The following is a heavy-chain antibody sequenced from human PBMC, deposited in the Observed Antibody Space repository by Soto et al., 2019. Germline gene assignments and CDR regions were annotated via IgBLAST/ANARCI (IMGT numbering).Heavy chain of an antibody. CDR2: IWYDGSNK. D-gene: IGHD1-26*01. CDR1: GLTFSSYG. CDR3: ARGGVERELTFDY. J-gene: IGHJ4*02. V-gene: IGHV3-33*01. Sequence: GGSLRLSCAASGLTFSSYGMHWVRQAPGKGLEWVAVIWYDGSNKYYADSVKGRFTISRDNSKNTLYLQMNSLRAEDTAVYYCARGGVERELTFDYWGQGTRVTVSS.